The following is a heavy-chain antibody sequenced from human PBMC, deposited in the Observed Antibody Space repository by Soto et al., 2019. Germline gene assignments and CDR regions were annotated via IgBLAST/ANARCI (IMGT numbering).Heavy chain of an antibody. CDR3: AKDLFPQAVAVLDAFDI. CDR1: GFTFSSYA. J-gene: IGHJ3*02. Sequence: GGSLRLSCAASGFTFSSYAMSWVRQAPGKGLEWVSAISGSGGSTYYADSVKGRFTISRDNSKNTLYLQMNSLRAEDTAVYYCAKDLFPQAVAVLDAFDIWGQGTMVTVSS. CDR2: ISGSGGST. D-gene: IGHD6-19*01. V-gene: IGHV3-23*01.